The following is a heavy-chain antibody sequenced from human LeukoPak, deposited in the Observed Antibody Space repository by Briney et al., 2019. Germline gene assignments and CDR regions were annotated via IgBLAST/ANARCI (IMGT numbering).Heavy chain of an antibody. D-gene: IGHD3-10*01. J-gene: IGHJ5*02. V-gene: IGHV3-23*01. CDR3: AKVGDSTMVRGVLRFDP. CDR1: GFTFSSYA. Sequence: GGSLRLSCAASGFTFSSYAMSWVRQAPGKGLEWVSAISGSGGSTYYADSVKGRFTISRDNSKNTLYLQMNSLRAEDTAVYYCAKVGDSTMVRGVLRFDPWGKGTLVTVSS. CDR2: ISGSGGST.